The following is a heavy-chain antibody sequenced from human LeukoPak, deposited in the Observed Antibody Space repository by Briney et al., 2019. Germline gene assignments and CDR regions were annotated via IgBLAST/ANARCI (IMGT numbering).Heavy chain of an antibody. CDR2: INHSGST. CDR1: GGSFSGYY. Sequence: PSETLSLTCAVYGGSFSGYYWSWIRQPPGKGLEWIGEINHSGSTNYNPSLKSRVTISVDTSKNQFSLKLSSVTAADTAVYYCARGRKFRHSSSWDINRYNWFDPWGQGTLVTVSS. J-gene: IGHJ5*02. D-gene: IGHD6-13*01. CDR3: ARGRKFRHSSSWDINRYNWFDP. V-gene: IGHV4-34*01.